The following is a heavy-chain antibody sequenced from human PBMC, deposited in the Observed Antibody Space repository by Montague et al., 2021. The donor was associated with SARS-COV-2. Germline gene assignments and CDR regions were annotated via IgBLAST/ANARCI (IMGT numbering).Heavy chain of an antibody. J-gene: IGHJ3*02. V-gene: IGHV4-59*01. D-gene: IGHD6-19*01. CDR1: GGSISSYY. CDR3: ARGSGWMGNAFDI. Sequence: SKTLSLTCTVSGGSISSYYWSWIRQPPGKGLEWIGYIYYSGSTNYNPSLKSRVTISVDTSKNQFSLKLSSVTAADTAEYYCARGSGWMGNAFDIWGQGTMVTVSS. CDR2: IYYSGST.